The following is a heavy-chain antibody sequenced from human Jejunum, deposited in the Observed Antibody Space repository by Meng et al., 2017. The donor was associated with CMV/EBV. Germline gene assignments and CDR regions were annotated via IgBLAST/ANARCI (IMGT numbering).Heavy chain of an antibody. CDR1: GRTVSERP. Sequence: AGSGRTVSERPMSWVRQVPGKDLEWVSGTGASGTTTFYADSVKGRFTIYKEKSRNTLCLQMSSLRAEDTGIYYCAKHRYYVTDAFDVWGQGTMVTVSS. D-gene: IGHD3-10*02. CDR3: AKHRYYVTDAFDV. V-gene: IGHV3-23*01. J-gene: IGHJ3*01. CDR2: TGASGTTT.